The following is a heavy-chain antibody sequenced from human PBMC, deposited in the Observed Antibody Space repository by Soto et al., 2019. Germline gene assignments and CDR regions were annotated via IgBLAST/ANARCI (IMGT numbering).Heavy chain of an antibody. V-gene: IGHV3-21*01. Sequence: PGGALRVSCAASVFTFSSYSMTWVRQAPGKGLEWVSSISSSSSYIYYADSVKGRFTISRDNAKNSLYLQMNSLRAEDTAVYYCARDNRRWLQLRAANWFDPWGQGTLVTVSS. CDR3: ARDNRRWLQLRAANWFDP. D-gene: IGHD5-12*01. CDR1: VFTFSSYS. J-gene: IGHJ5*02. CDR2: ISSSSSYI.